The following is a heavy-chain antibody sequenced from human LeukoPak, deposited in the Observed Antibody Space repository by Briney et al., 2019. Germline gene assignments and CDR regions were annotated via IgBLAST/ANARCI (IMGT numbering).Heavy chain of an antibody. V-gene: IGHV3-9*01. CDR1: GFTFDVYA. J-gene: IGHJ4*02. D-gene: IGHD3-3*01. Sequence: GGSQRPPWAPSGFTFDVYATHWARQAPGRAREWVSGISWNSGSIGYADSVKGRFTISRDNAKNSLYLQMNSLRAEDTAVYYCARVNLESFDYWGQGTLVTVSS. CDR3: ARVNLESFDY. CDR2: ISWNSGSI.